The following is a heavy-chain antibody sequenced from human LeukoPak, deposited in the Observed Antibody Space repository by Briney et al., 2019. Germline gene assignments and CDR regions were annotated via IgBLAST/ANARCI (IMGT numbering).Heavy chain of an antibody. CDR3: ARGNYGDYSVDY. V-gene: IGHV3-48*04. Sequence: GGSLRLSCAASGFTFSSYWMSWVRQAPGKGLEWVSYISSGGSTIYYADSVKGRFTISRDNAKNSLYLQMNSLRAEDTAVYYCARGNYGDYSVDYWGQGTLVTVSS. D-gene: IGHD4-17*01. CDR2: ISSGGSTI. J-gene: IGHJ4*02. CDR1: GFTFSSYW.